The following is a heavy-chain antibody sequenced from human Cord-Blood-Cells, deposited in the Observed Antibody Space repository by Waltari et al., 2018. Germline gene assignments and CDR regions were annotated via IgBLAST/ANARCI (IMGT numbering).Heavy chain of an antibody. CDR3: ARAPYSSSYYFDY. CDR1: GFTFSSYA. D-gene: IGHD6-6*01. V-gene: IGHV3-30-3*01. CDR2: ISYDGSKK. Sequence: QVQLVESGGGVVQPGRSLRLSCAASGFTFSSYAMHWVRQAPGKGLEWVAVISYDGSKKYYADSVKGRFTISRDNSKNTLYLQMNSLRAEDTAVYYCARAPYSSSYYFDYWGQGTLVTVSS. J-gene: IGHJ4*02.